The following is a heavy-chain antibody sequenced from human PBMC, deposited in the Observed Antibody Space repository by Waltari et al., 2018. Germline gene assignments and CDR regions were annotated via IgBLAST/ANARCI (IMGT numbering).Heavy chain of an antibody. D-gene: IGHD2-2*01. V-gene: IGHV3-23*01. CDR2: ISGSGGST. Sequence: EVQLLESGGGLVQPGGSLRLSCAASGFPFSSYAMSWVRRDQGKGLEWVSAISGSGGSTYYADSVKGHFTISRDNSKNTLYLQMNSLRAEDTAVYYCAKVQVVPAAILDYWGQGTLVTVSS. CDR1: GFPFSSYA. J-gene: IGHJ4*02. CDR3: AKVQVVPAAILDY.